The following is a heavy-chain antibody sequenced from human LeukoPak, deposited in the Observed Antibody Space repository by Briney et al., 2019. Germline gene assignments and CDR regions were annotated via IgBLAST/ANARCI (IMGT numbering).Heavy chain of an antibody. Sequence: GGSLRLSCAASGFTFSNYAMHRVRQAPGKGLEWVAVISYDGSNKYYADSVKGRFTISRDNSNNTLYLQMNSLRAEDTAVYYCARGAFGDSSGYYHKAFDIWGQGTMVTASS. CDR1: GFTFSNYA. J-gene: IGHJ3*02. CDR2: ISYDGSNK. CDR3: ARGAFGDSSGYYHKAFDI. V-gene: IGHV3-30-3*01. D-gene: IGHD3-22*01.